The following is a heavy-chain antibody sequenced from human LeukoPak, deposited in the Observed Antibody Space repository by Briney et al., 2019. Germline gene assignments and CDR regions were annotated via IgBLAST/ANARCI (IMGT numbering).Heavy chain of an antibody. V-gene: IGHV3-33*07. CDR1: GFTFSQFA. CDR3: ARAGYGDDAFDI. J-gene: IGHJ3*02. CDR2: IWYDGSNK. Sequence: PGGSLRLSCATSGFTFSQFAMTWVRQAPGKGLEWVAVIWYDGSNKYYADSVKGRFTISRDNSKNTLYLQMNSLRAEDTAVYYCARAGYGDDAFDIWGQGTMVTVSS. D-gene: IGHD5-12*01.